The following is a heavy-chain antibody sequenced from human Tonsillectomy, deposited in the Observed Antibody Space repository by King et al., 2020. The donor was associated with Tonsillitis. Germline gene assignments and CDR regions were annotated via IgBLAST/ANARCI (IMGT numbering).Heavy chain of an antibody. J-gene: IGHJ4*02. CDR1: GGTFTTYA. CDR3: ACQFYYDSDGEPEYFDF. D-gene: IGHD3-22*01. V-gene: IGHV1-69*04. Sequence: QLVQSGAEVKKPGSSVKVSCQASGGTFTTYAFSWVRQALGQGLEWMGRFIPMVGKPHSAQKFPGRVTITADNTTHTAYLELSSLRSEDTAMYYCACQFYYDSDGEPEYFDFWGQGTLVTVSS. CDR2: FIPMVGKP.